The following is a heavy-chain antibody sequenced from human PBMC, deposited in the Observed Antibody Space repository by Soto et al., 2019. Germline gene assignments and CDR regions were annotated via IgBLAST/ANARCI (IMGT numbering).Heavy chain of an antibody. CDR3: ARRTVNIRTFYSGLKTHCFDY. D-gene: IGHD6-19*01. CDR2: IYYSGST. Sequence: QLQLHESGPGLVKPSETLSLTCAVSGDSMSSSDYYWGWIRQPPGKGLEWIGSIYYSGSTYYNPSLHSRVPISVDTSKNQFSLKLKSVTAADTAIYYCARRTVNIRTFYSGLKTHCFDYWGQGAPVTVSS. V-gene: IGHV4-39*01. CDR1: GDSMSSSDYY. J-gene: IGHJ4*02.